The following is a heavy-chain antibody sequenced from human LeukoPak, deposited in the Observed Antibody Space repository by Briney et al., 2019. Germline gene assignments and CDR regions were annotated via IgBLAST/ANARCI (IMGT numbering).Heavy chain of an antibody. CDR2: MYHSGST. V-gene: IGHV4-4*02. D-gene: IGHD3-16*02. CDR1: GGSISSSNW. J-gene: IGHJ4*02. CDR3: ARGGNVWGSYRFYYFDY. Sequence: SETLSLTCAVSGGSISSSNWWSWVRQPPGKGLEWIGEMYHSGSTNYNPSLKSRVTISVDKSKNQFSLKLSSVTAADTAVYYCARGGNVWGSYRFYYFDYWGQGTLVTVSS.